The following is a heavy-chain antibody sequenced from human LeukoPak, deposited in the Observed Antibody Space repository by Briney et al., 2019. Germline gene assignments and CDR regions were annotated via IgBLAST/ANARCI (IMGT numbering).Heavy chain of an antibody. V-gene: IGHV3-23*01. J-gene: IGHJ4*02. CDR3: AKVYASGWSYFDY. CDR1: GFTFRTYA. CDR2: FTGGGDVT. Sequence: SGGSLRLSCVASGFTFRTYAMSWVRQAPGKGLEWVSGFTGGGDVTDYADSVKGRFTISRDNSKNTLFLQMNDLRADDTAVYYCAKVYASGWSYFDYWGQGTLVTVSS. D-gene: IGHD6-19*01.